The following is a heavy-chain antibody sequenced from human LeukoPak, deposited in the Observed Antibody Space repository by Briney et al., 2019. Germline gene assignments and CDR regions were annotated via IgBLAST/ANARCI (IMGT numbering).Heavy chain of an antibody. Sequence: GSLRLSCAASGFTFSNYTMHWVRRAPGKGLEWVALISYDGSTKHYADSVKGRFTIPRDNSKNTLSLQINSLRSEDTAVYYCAKDLHYYGPGSSPQYWGQGTLVTVSS. J-gene: IGHJ4*02. D-gene: IGHD3-10*01. CDR2: ISYDGSTK. V-gene: IGHV3-30*18. CDR3: AKDLHYYGPGSSPQY. CDR1: GFTFSNYT.